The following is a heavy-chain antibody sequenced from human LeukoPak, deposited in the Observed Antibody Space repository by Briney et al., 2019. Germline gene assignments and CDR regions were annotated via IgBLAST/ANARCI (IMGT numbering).Heavy chain of an antibody. D-gene: IGHD4-17*01. V-gene: IGHV4-39*07. CDR1: GGSISSSSYY. CDR2: IYYSGST. Sequence: SETLSLTCTVSGGSISSSSYYWGWIRQPPGKGLEWIGSIYYSGSTYYNPSLKSRVTISVDTSKNQFSLKLSSVTAADTAVYYCASPHDYGDYAPPENQFDYWGQGTLVTVSS. J-gene: IGHJ4*02. CDR3: ASPHDYGDYAPPENQFDY.